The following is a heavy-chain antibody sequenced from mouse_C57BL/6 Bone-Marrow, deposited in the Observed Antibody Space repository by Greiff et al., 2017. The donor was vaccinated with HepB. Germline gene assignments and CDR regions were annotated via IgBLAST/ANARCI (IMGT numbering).Heavy chain of an antibody. CDR1: GYTFTDYY. Sequence: VKLVESGAELVRPGASVKLSCKASGYTFTDYYINWVKQRPGQGLEWIARIYPGSGNTYYNEKFKGKATLTAEKSSSTAYMQLSSLTSEDSAVYFCARRYYGSLYYFDYWGQGTTLTVSS. V-gene: IGHV1-76*01. CDR3: ARRYYGSLYYFDY. CDR2: IYPGSGNT. D-gene: IGHD1-1*01. J-gene: IGHJ2*01.